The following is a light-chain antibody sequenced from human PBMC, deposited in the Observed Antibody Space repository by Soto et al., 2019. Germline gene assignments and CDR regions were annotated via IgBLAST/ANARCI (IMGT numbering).Light chain of an antibody. CDR3: ETWDSNTRV. Sequence: QAVVTQSSSASASLGSSVKLTCTLSSGHSSYIIAWHQQQPGKAPRYLMKLEGSGSYNKGSGVPDRFSGSSSGADRYLTISNLQFEDEADYYGETWDSNTRVFGGGTKLTVL. CDR2: LEGSGSY. V-gene: IGLV4-60*02. J-gene: IGLJ3*02. CDR1: SGHSSYI.